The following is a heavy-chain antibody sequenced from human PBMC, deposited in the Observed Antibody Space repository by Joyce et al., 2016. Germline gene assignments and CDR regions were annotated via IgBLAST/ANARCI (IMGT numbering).Heavy chain of an antibody. D-gene: IGHD4/OR15-4a*01. CDR1: GFTFSDYA. CDR3: ARGPRRLTMVHMDFDH. J-gene: IGHJ4*02. V-gene: IGHV3-33*01. Sequence: QVQLVESGGGVVQPGKSLRLSCASSGFTFSDYALHWGRQTPGKGREWVAIICDGENSPYYAGSVKGRFTISRDNAKNTVFLQMNSLTVEDTAVYYCARGPRRLTMVHMDFDHWGQGTLVTVSS. CDR2: ICDGENSP.